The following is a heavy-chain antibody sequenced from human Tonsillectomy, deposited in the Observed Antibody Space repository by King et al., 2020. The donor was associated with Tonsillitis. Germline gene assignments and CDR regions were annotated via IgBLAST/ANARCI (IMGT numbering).Heavy chain of an antibody. J-gene: IGHJ6*02. V-gene: IGHV3-30*02. D-gene: IGHD3-10*01. CDR3: AKNRVRGSGNYYNRYSYYDMDV. CDR2: IRFDGGEK. Sequence: QLVQSGGGVVQPGGSLRLSCAASGFTFSSYGIHWVRQAPGKGLEWVAFIRFDGGEKYYTDSVKGRFNISRDNSKNTLYLEMNSLRAEDTAMYYCAKNRVRGSGNYYNRYSYYDMDVWGQGTTVTVSS. CDR1: GFTFSSYG.